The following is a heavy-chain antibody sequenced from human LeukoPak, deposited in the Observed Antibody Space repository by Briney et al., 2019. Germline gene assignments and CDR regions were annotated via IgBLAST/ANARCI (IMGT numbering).Heavy chain of an antibody. Sequence: SETLSLTCTVSGGSVSSGSYYWSWIRQPPGKGLEWIGYIYYSGSTKYNPSLKSRVTISVDTSKNQFSLKLSSVPAADTAVYYCARRGYASSWSFDYWGQGTLVTVSS. CDR3: ARRGYASSWSFDY. D-gene: IGHD6-13*01. CDR1: GGSVSSGSYY. V-gene: IGHV4-61*01. J-gene: IGHJ4*02. CDR2: IYYSGST.